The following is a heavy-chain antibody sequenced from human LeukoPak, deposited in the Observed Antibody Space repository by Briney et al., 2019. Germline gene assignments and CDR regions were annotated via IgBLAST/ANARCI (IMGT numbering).Heavy chain of an antibody. V-gene: IGHV3-23*01. CDR2: ISGSGGST. CDR3: AKGVQLWPSPGMDV. J-gene: IGHJ6*02. Sequence: GGSLRLSCAASGFTFSSYATSWVRQAPGKGLEWVSAISGSGGSTYYADSVKGRFTISRDNSKNTLYLQMNSLRAEDTAVYYCAKGVQLWPSPGMDVWGQGTTVTVSS. D-gene: IGHD5-18*01. CDR1: GFTFSSYA.